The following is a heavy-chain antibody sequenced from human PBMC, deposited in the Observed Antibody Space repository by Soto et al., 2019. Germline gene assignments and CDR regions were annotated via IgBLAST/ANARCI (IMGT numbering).Heavy chain of an antibody. Sequence: EVQLLESGGGLVQPGGSLRLSCAASGFTFSSYAMSWVRQAPGKGLEWVSAISGSGGSTYYADSVKGRFTISRDNSKNTLYPQMNSLRAEDTAVDYCANHLPVTTNAYWGQGTLVTVSS. CDR2: ISGSGGST. J-gene: IGHJ4*02. V-gene: IGHV3-23*01. D-gene: IGHD4-17*01. CDR1: GFTFSSYA. CDR3: ANHLPVTTNAY.